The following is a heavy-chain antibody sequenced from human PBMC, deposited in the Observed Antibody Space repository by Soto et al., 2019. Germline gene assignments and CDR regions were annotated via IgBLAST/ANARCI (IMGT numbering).Heavy chain of an antibody. CDR1: GFTFSSYA. CDR2: ISYDGSNK. J-gene: IGHJ6*02. Sequence: GGSLRLSCAASGFTFSSYAMHWVRQAPGKGLEWVAVISYDGSNKYYVDSVKGRFTISRDNSKNTLYLQMNSLRAEDTAVYYCARDRGGDCSGGSCYSRYGMDVWGQGTTVTVSS. CDR3: ARDRGGDCSGGSCYSRYGMDV. D-gene: IGHD2-15*01. V-gene: IGHV3-30-3*01.